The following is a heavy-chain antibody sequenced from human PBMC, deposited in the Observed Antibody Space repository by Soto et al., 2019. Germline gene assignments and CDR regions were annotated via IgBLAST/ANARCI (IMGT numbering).Heavy chain of an antibody. J-gene: IGHJ6*02. V-gene: IGHV3-48*03. CDR2: ISSSGSTI. CDR3: ARDKAGYYYYGMDV. Sequence: PGGSLRLSCAASGFTFSSYEMNWVRQAPGKGLEWVSYISSSGSTIYYADSVKGRFTISRDNAKNSLYLQMNSLRAEDTAVYYCARDKAGYYYYGMDVLGQGTTVTVSS. CDR1: GFTFSSYE.